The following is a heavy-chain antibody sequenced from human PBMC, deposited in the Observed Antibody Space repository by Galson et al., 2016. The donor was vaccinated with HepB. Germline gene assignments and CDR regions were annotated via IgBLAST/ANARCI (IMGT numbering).Heavy chain of an antibody. J-gene: IGHJ4*02. CDR2: ISSSSITK. CDR3: ARGGQSSRGWSTIDY. Sequence: SLRLSCAASGFTFSDSWMAWVRQAPGKGLEWISFISSSSITKFYADSVEGRFSISRDNAKSSLFLQMNSLRSEDTAVYYCARGGQSSRGWSTIDYWGQGILVTVSS. D-gene: IGHD6-19*01. V-gene: IGHV3-48*01. CDR1: GFTFSDSW.